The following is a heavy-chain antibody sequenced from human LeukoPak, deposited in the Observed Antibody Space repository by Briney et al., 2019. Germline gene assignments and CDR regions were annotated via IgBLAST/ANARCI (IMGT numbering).Heavy chain of an antibody. CDR2: IYSGGST. CDR1: GFTVSSNY. CDR3: ARESNYGDSALFYYYYGMDV. D-gene: IGHD4-17*01. Sequence: GGSLRLSCAASGFTVSSNYMSWVRQAPGKGLEWVSVIYSGGSTYYADSVKGRFTISRDNSKNTLYLQMNSLRAEDTAVYYCARESNYGDSALFYYYYGMDVWGQGTTVTVSS. J-gene: IGHJ6*02. V-gene: IGHV3-53*01.